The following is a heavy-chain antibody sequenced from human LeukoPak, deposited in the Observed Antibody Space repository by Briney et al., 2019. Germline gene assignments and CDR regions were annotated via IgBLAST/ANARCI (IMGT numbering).Heavy chain of an antibody. CDR1: GFTFDDYA. D-gene: IGHD6-13*01. J-gene: IGHJ4*02. CDR2: ISWNSGSI. CDR3: AKDRYSSSQGLIDY. Sequence: GGSLRLSCAASGFTFDDYAMHWVRQAPGKGLEWVSGISWNSGSIGYADSVKGRFTISRDNAKNSLYLQMNSLRAEDTALYYCAKDRYSSSQGLIDYWGQGILVTVSS. V-gene: IGHV3-9*01.